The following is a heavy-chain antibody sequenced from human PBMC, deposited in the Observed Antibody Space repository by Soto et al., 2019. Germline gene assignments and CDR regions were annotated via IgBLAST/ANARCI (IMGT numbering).Heavy chain of an antibody. J-gene: IGHJ4*02. Sequence: EVQLLESGGGLVQPGGSLRLACAASGFSFNSYAMVCVRQAPGKGLERVSVISARGGSSYFADSVKGRFTIARDNSKNVLSLEMNNLRADDTATYFCAKASIEYCALVERGGKGTLVLVSS. CDR3: AKASIEYCALVER. CDR2: ISARGGSS. CDR1: GFSFNSYA. V-gene: IGHV3-23*01. D-gene: IGHD2-21*01.